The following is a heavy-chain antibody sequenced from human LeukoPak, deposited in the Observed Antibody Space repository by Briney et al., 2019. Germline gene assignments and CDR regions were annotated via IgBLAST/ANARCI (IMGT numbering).Heavy chain of an antibody. CDR2: IYYSGST. J-gene: IGHJ3*02. Sequence: SETLSLTCTVSGGSISSYYWSWIRQPPGKGLEWIGYIYYSGSTNYNPSLKSRVTISVDTSKNQFSLRLTSVTAADTAVYYSAKLGPSAWYEAFDIWGQGTMVTVSS. CDR3: AKLGPSAWYEAFDI. V-gene: IGHV4-59*01. CDR1: GGSISSYY. D-gene: IGHD6-19*01.